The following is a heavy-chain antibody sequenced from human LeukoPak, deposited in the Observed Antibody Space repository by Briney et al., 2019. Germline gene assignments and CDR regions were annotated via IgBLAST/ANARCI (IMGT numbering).Heavy chain of an antibody. Sequence: PSQTLSLTCTVSGGSISSGGYYWSWIRQPPGKGLEWIGYIYYTGTTNYNPSLKSRVTISLDTSKNQFSLKLSSVTAADTAVYYCATRPPNDISGYLDNWGQGTLVTVSS. J-gene: IGHJ4*02. CDR1: GGSISSGGYY. V-gene: IGHV4-61*08. CDR2: IYYTGTT. CDR3: ATRPPNDISGYLDN. D-gene: IGHD3-22*01.